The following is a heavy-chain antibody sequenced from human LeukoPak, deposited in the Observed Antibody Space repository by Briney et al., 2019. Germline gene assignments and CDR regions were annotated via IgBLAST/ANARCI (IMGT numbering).Heavy chain of an antibody. V-gene: IGHV4-34*01. J-gene: IGHJ6*03. CDR1: GGSFSGYY. CDR2: INHSGST. D-gene: IGHD3-3*01. CDR3: ARRGRRITIFGVATSPYYMDV. Sequence: PSETLSLTCAVYGGSFSGYYWSWIRQPPGKGLEWIGEINHSGSTNYNPSLKSRVTISVDTSKNQFSLKLSSVTAADTAVYYCARRGRRITIFGVATSPYYMDVWGKGTTVTVSS.